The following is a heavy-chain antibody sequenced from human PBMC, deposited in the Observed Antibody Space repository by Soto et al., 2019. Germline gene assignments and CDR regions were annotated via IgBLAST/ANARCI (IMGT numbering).Heavy chain of an antibody. Sequence: GGSLRLSCEASAFTFATYTMCWVRQAPGKGLEGVSYISSSSSTIYYPDSVKGRFTISRDNAKNSLYLQMNSLRAEDTAVSYSASDFYDYVWGSYRHFAYWGQGPLVTVSS. CDR3: ASDFYDYVWGSYRHFAY. V-gene: IGHV3-48*01. J-gene: IGHJ4*02. D-gene: IGHD3-16*02. CDR2: ISSSSSTI. CDR1: AFTFATYT.